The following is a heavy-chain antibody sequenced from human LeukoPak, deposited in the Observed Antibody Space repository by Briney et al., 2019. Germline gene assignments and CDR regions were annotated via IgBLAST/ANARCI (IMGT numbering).Heavy chain of an antibody. D-gene: IGHD3-16*01. CDR3: ARGHYDYVWGSYRPRRTVDY. Sequence: SETLSLTCAVYVGSFSGYCWSGIRQPPGKGLEWIGEINHRGSTNYNPPLKRRVTISVDTSKTQFSLKLSSVPDAHTAVYYCARGHYDYVWGSYRPRRTVDYWGQGTLVTVSS. J-gene: IGHJ4*02. V-gene: IGHV4-34*01. CDR1: VGSFSGYC. CDR2: INHRGST.